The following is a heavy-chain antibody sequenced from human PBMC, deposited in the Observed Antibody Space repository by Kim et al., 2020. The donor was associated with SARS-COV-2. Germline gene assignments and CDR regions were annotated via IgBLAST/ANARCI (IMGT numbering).Heavy chain of an antibody. CDR1: GFTFTSSA. CDR3: AAGHYYDSSGYYGGFDP. Sequence: SVKVSCKASGFTFTSSAMQWVRQARGQRLEWIGWIVVGSGNTNYAQKFQERVTITRDMSTSTAYMELSSLRSEDTAVYYCAAGHYYDSSGYYGGFDPWGQGTLVTVSS. V-gene: IGHV1-58*02. J-gene: IGHJ5*02. D-gene: IGHD3-22*01. CDR2: IVVGSGNT.